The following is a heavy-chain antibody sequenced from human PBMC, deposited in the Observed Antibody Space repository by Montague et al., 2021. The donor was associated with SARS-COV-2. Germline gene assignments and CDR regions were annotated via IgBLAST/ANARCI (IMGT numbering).Heavy chain of an antibody. Sequence: SETLSLTSTVSGGSISSYSWSWIRQPAGKGLEWIGSIYYSGSTYXNPSLKSRVTISVDTSKNQFSLKLSSVTAADTAVYYCARHGWGWLRLLRPFDYWGQGTLVTVSS. CDR1: GGSISSYS. CDR3: ARHGWGWLRLLRPFDY. J-gene: IGHJ4*02. CDR2: IYYSGST. D-gene: IGHD5-12*01. V-gene: IGHV4-59*05.